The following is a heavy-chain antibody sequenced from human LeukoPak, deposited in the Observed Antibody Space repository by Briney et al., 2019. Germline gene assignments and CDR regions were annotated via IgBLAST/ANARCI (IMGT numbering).Heavy chain of an antibody. CDR1: GFTVSSNY. CDR3: AKADRRSDLPYYFDY. V-gene: IGHV3-23*01. J-gene: IGHJ4*02. CDR2: ISGSGDST. Sequence: GGSLRLSCVASGFTVSSNYMTWVRQAPGKGLEWVSGISGSGDSTYYADSVGGRFTISRDNSKNTLFLQMNSLRAEDTAVYYCAKADRRSDLPYYFDYRGQGTLVTVSS.